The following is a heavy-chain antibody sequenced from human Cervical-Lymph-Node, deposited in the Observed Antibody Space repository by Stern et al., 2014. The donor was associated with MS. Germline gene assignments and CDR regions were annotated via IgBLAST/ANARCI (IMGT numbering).Heavy chain of an antibody. CDR1: GFTVSSNY. Sequence: EVQLEESGGGLIQPGGSLRLSCAASGFTVSSNYMSWVRQAPGKGLEWVSVMYTGGTTYYADSVKGRFTISRDNSKNTLSLQMNSLRAEDTAVYYCARDPVNHWYFDLWGRGTLVTVSS. J-gene: IGHJ2*01. CDR2: MYTGGTT. V-gene: IGHV3-53*01. CDR3: ARDPVNHWYFDL.